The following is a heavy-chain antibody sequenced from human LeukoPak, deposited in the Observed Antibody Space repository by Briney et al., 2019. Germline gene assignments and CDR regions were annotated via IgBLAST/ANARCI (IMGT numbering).Heavy chain of an antibody. CDR2: INHSGST. CDR1: GGSFSGYY. CDR3: ARALIKKRGYSYGLYFDY. J-gene: IGHJ4*02. V-gene: IGHV4-34*01. Sequence: SETLSLTCAVYGGSFSGYYWSWIRQPPGKGLEWIGEINHSGSTNYNPSLKSRVTISVDTSKNQFSPKLSSVTAADTAVYYCARALIKKRGYSYGLYFDYWGQGTLVTVSS. D-gene: IGHD5-18*01.